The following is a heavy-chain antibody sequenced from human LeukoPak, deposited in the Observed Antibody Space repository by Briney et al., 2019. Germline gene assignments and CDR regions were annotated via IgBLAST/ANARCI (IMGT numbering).Heavy chain of an antibody. D-gene: IGHD4-17*01. J-gene: IGHJ4*02. CDR1: GDSISSSD. Sequence: PAEPLSLTCSVSGDSISSSDWSWIRQPPGKGLQWIGYIYHHGKSGYNPSLQRRVTISLDTSKNQYSLTLSFVTAADRAMYYCARIRGLGDVSPYSDFGGQGTLVTVSS. CDR3: ARIRGLGDVSPYSDF. CDR2: IYHHGKS. V-gene: IGHV4-59*01.